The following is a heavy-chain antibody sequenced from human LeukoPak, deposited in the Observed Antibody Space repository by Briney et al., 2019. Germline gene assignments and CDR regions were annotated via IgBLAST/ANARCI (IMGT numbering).Heavy chain of an antibody. Sequence: GASVKVSCKASGYTFTGYHMHWVRQAPGQGLEWMGWINPNSGGTNYAQKFQGRVTMTRDTSISTAYMELSRLRSDDTAVYYCARDIVTGTTPGWYFDLWGRGTLVTVSS. J-gene: IGHJ2*01. CDR3: ARDIVTGTTPGWYFDL. CDR2: INPNSGGT. V-gene: IGHV1-2*02. D-gene: IGHD1-7*01. CDR1: GYTFTGYH.